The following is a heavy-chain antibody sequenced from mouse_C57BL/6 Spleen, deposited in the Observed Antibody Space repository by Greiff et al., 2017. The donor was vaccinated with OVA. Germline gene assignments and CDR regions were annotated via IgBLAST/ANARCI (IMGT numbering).Heavy chain of an antibody. J-gene: IGHJ3*01. CDR3: ARDSSGYSAWFAY. D-gene: IGHD3-2*02. Sequence: VQLQQPGTELVKPGASVKLSCKASGYTFTSYWMHWVKQRPGQGLEWIGNINPSNGGTNYNEKFKSKATLTVDKSSSTSYMQLSSLTSEDSAVYYCARDSSGYSAWFAYWGQGTLVTVSA. CDR2: INPSNGGT. CDR1: GYTFTSYW. V-gene: IGHV1-53*01.